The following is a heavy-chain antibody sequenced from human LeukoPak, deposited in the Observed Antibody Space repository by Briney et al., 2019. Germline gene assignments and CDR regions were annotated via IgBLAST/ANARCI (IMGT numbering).Heavy chain of an antibody. Sequence: GGSLRLSCAASGFTVSSNYMSWVRQAPGKGLEWVSVIYSGGSTYYADSVKGRFTISRDNSKNTLYLQMNSLRAEDTAVYCCARQYSSGWYWGAFDIWGQGTMVTVSS. J-gene: IGHJ3*02. D-gene: IGHD6-19*01. CDR1: GFTVSSNY. CDR3: ARQYSSGWYWGAFDI. V-gene: IGHV3-53*01. CDR2: IYSGGST.